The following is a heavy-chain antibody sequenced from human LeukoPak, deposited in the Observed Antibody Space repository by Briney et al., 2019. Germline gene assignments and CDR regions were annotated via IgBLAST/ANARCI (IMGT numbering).Heavy chain of an antibody. CDR1: GGSFSGYY. J-gene: IGHJ6*02. Sequence: SETLSLTCAVYGGSFSGYYWSWIRQPPGKGLEWIGEINHSGSTNYNPSLKSRVTISVDTSKNQFSPKLSSVTAADTAVYYCARGFNYYDSSGYYLHLPYGMDVWGQGTTVTVSS. V-gene: IGHV4-34*01. CDR3: ARGFNYYDSSGYYLHLPYGMDV. CDR2: INHSGST. D-gene: IGHD3-22*01.